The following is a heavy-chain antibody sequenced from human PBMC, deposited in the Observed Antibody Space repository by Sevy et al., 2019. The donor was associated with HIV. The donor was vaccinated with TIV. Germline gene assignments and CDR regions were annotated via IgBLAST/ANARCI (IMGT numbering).Heavy chain of an antibody. CDR2: IRYDGSNK. CDR3: AIRGRGGDCPTDY. Sequence: GGSLRLSCAASGFTFSSYGMHWVRQAPGKGLEWVAFIRYDGSNKYYADSVKGRFTISRDNSKNTLYLQMNSLRAEETAVYYCAIRGRGGDCPTDYWGQGTLVTVSS. CDR1: GFTFSSYG. V-gene: IGHV3-30*02. D-gene: IGHD2-21*01. J-gene: IGHJ4*02.